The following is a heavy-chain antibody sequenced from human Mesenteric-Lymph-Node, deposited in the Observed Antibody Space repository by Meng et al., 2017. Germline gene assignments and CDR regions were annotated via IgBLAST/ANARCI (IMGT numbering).Heavy chain of an antibody. CDR3: AKDLGRGQQLVLGFDY. CDR2: ISWDGGST. Sequence: GESLKISCAASGFTFDDYTMHWVRQAPGKGLEWVSLISWDGGSTYYADSVKGRFTISRDNSKNSLYLQMNSLRAEDMALYYCAKDLGRGQQLVLGFDYWGQGTLVTVSS. V-gene: IGHV3-43*01. J-gene: IGHJ4*02. CDR1: GFTFDDYT. D-gene: IGHD6-13*01.